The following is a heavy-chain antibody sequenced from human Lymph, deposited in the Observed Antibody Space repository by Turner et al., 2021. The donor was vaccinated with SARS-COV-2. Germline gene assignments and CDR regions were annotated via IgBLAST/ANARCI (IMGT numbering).Heavy chain of an antibody. D-gene: IGHD2-21*02. V-gene: IGHV1-8*01. Sequence: QVQLVQSGAEVKKPGASVTDSCKASGYTFTSYDINWVRQATGQGLEGMGWMNPNSGNTGYAQKFQGRVTMTRNTSISTAYMELSSLRSEDTAVYYCARGAQVTVWFDPWGQGTLVTVSS. J-gene: IGHJ5*02. CDR3: ARGAQVTVWFDP. CDR2: MNPNSGNT. CDR1: GYTFTSYD.